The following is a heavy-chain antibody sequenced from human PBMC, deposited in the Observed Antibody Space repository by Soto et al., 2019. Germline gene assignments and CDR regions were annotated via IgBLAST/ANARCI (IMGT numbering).Heavy chain of an antibody. J-gene: IGHJ6*02. CDR1: GGSISSGDYY. Sequence: SETLSLTCTVSGGSISSGDYYWSWIRQPPGKGLEWIGYIYYSGSTYYSPSLKSRVTISVDTSKNRFSLKLSSVTAADTAVYYCARGGDCSSTSCYTWAYYYGMDVWGQGTTVTVSS. CDR2: IYYSGST. D-gene: IGHD2-2*02. CDR3: ARGGDCSSTSCYTWAYYYGMDV. V-gene: IGHV4-30-4*01.